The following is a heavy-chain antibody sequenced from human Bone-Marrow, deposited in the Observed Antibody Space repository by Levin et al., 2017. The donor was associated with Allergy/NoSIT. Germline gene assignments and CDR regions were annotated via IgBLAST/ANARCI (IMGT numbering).Heavy chain of an antibody. D-gene: IGHD6-6*01. CDR1: GFTFSDYR. J-gene: IGHJ2*01. CDR3: ARQFSGSSSDWYFDL. V-gene: IGHV3-21*01. Sequence: GGSLRLSCAASGFTFSDYRINWVRQAPGKGLEWVSSISSRSSYIYYADSLKGRFTISRDNAKNSLYLQMNSLRAEDTAVYYCARQFSGSSSDWYFDLWGRGTLVTVSS. CDR2: ISSRSSYI.